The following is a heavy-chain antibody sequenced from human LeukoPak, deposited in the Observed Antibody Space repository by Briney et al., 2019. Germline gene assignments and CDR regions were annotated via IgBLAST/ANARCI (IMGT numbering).Heavy chain of an antibody. J-gene: IGHJ3*02. D-gene: IGHD6-19*01. Sequence: SQTLSLTCTVSGGSISSGGYYWSWIRQHPGKGLEWIGYIYYSGSTYYNPSLKSRVTISVDRSKNQFSLKLSSVTAADTAVYYCASTIAVAGSSAFDIWGQGTMVTVSS. CDR1: GGSISSGGYY. V-gene: IGHV4-31*03. CDR3: ASTIAVAGSSAFDI. CDR2: IYYSGST.